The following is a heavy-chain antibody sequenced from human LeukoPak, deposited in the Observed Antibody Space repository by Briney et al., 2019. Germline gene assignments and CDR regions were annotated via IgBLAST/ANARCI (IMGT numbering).Heavy chain of an antibody. CDR3: ARDSAAWEFDY. J-gene: IGHJ4*02. D-gene: IGHD1-26*01. CDR1: GGSISSYY. Sequence: SETLSLTCTVPGGSISSYYWSWIRQPPGKGLEWIGYIYYSGSTNYNPSLKSRVTISVDTSKNQFSLKLSSVTAADTAVYYCARDSAAWEFDYWGQGTLVTVSS. CDR2: IYYSGST. V-gene: IGHV4-59*01.